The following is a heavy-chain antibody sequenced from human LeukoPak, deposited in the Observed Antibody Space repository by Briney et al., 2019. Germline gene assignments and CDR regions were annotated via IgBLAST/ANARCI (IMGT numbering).Heavy chain of an antibody. CDR2: IIPIFGTA. CDR1: GGTFSSYA. J-gene: IGHJ3*02. V-gene: IGHV1-69*05. D-gene: IGHD2-2*01. Sequence: EASVKVSCKASGGTFSSYAISWVRQAPGQGLEWMGGIIPIFGTANYAQKFQGRVTITTDESTSTAYMELSSLRSEDTAVYYCASSADIVVVPALPIGAFDIWGQGTMVTVSS. CDR3: ASSADIVVVPALPIGAFDI.